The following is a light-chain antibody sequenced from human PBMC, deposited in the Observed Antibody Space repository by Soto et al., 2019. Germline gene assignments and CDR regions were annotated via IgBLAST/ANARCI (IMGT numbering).Light chain of an antibody. CDR2: EVS. V-gene: IGLV2-14*01. CDR3: SSYTTSSPCV. Sequence: QSVLTQPPSASGTPGQRVTISCSGTSSDVGGYKYVSWYQQYPGKAPKLMMYEVSNRPSGVSNRFSGSKSGNTASLTISGLQAEDEADYYCSSYTTSSPCVFGTGTKVTVL. CDR1: SSDVGGYKY. J-gene: IGLJ1*01.